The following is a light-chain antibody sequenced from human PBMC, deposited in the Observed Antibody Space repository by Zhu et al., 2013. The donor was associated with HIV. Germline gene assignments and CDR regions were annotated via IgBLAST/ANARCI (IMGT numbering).Light chain of an antibody. V-gene: IGKV3-20*01. Sequence: EIVLTQSPGTLSLSPGERATLSCRASQSVSSDYLAWYQQKPGQAPRLLIYGASSRATGVPDRFSGSGSGADFTLTISRLEPEDFAVYYCQQYGSSPWTFGQGTQGGNQT. CDR1: QSVSSDY. J-gene: IGKJ1*01. CDR2: GAS. CDR3: QQYGSSPWT.